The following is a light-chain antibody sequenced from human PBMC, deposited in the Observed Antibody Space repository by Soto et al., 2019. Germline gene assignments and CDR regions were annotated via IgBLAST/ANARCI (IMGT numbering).Light chain of an antibody. CDR1: SCDVGGYDY. V-gene: IGLV2-8*01. J-gene: IGLJ1*01. CDR3: SSYAGSNIYV. Sequence: QSALTPPPSASGSPGQSVTISCTRTSCDVGGYDYVSWYQQHPGKVPKLMIYEVSKRPSGVPDRFSGSKSGNTASLTASGLQAEDEADYYCSSYAGSNIYVFGTGTKVTVL. CDR2: EVS.